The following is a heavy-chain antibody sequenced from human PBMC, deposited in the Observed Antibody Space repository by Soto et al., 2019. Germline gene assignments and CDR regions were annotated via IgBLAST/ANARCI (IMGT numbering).Heavy chain of an antibody. CDR1: GYSVTSSDYY. Sequence: ETLSLTCSVSGYSVTSSDYYWAWIRQPPGKGLEWIGSMFYSGLTYYNPSLKSRVTLSVDTSKNQFSVRLDSVTAADTAVYYCAPLSVSLSGPYGIHVWGQGTTVTSP. CDR2: MFYSGLT. CDR3: APLSVSLSGPYGIHV. V-gene: IGHV4-39*01. J-gene: IGHJ6*02. D-gene: IGHD2-15*01.